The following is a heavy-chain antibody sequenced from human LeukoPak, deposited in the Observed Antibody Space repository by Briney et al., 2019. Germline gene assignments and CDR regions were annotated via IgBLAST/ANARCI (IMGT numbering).Heavy chain of an antibody. V-gene: IGHV3-66*02. Sequence: GGSLRLSCAASGFTVSSNYMSWVRQAPGKGLEWVSVIYSGGSTYYADSVKGRFTISRDNSKNTLHLQMNSLRAEDTAVYYCARTGWELAPYYYYYMDVWGKGTTVTVSS. CDR1: GFTVSSNY. D-gene: IGHD1-26*01. J-gene: IGHJ6*03. CDR2: IYSGGST. CDR3: ARTGWELAPYYYYYMDV.